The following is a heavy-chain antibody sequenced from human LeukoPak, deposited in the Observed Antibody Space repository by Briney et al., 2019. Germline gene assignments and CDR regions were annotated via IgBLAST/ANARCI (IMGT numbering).Heavy chain of an antibody. CDR2: ISYDGSNK. CDR1: GFTFSSYA. V-gene: IGHV3-30*04. CDR3: LSGYYFDY. D-gene: IGHD3-22*01. J-gene: IGHJ4*02. Sequence: QSGGSLRLSCAASGFTFSSYAMHWVRQAPGKGLEWVAVISYDGSNKYYADSVKGRFTISRDNSKNTLYLQMNSLRAEDTAVYYALSGYYFDYWGQGTLVTVSS.